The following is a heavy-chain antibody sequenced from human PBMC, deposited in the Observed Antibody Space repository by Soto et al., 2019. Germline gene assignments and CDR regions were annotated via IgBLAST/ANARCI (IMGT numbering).Heavy chain of an antibody. Sequence: QVQLVQSGAEVKSPGASVKVSCKASGYNFIAYSMHWVRQAPRLGLEWVGWVAGVNGDTQYSQTFQGRVTLTRDTSASTGYMELTGLTSEDTAVYYCARGIRLSGADIYGMDYFDSWGQGTMVTVPS. V-gene: IGHV1-3*01. D-gene: IGHD4-17*01. CDR3: ARGIRLSGADIYGMDYFDS. J-gene: IGHJ4*02. CDR1: GYNFIAYS. CDR2: VAGVNGDT.